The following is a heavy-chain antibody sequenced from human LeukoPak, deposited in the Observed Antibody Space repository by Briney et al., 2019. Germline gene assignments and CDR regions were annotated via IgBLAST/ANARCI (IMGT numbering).Heavy chain of an antibody. Sequence: SETLSLTCTVSGYSISSGYYWGWIRQPPGKGLEWIGSIYHSGSTYYNPSLKSRVTISVDTSKNQLSLKMSSVTAADTAVYYCARDKGGPAQHGYFDYWGQGTLVTVSS. J-gene: IGHJ4*02. D-gene: IGHD2-2*01. CDR3: ARDKGGPAQHGYFDY. V-gene: IGHV4-38-2*02. CDR2: IYHSGST. CDR1: GYSISSGYY.